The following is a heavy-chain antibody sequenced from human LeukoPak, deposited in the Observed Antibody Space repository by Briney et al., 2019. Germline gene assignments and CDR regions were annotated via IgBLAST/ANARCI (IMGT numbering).Heavy chain of an antibody. CDR1: GDSISSYY. CDR2: IYYSGST. CDR3: ARGVEVATSFDAFDI. D-gene: IGHD5-12*01. J-gene: IGHJ3*02. V-gene: IGHV4-59*01. Sequence: SETLSLTCTVSGDSISSYYWSWIRQPPGKGLEWIGYIYYSGSTHYNPSLKSRVTISVDTSKNQFSLKLSSVTAADTAVYYCARGVEVATSFDAFDIWGQGTMVTVSS.